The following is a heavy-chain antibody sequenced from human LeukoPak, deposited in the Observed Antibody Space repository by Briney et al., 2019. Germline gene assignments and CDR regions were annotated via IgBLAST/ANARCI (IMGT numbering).Heavy chain of an antibody. Sequence: GGSLRLSCAASGFTFSSYDMSWVRQAPGKGLEWVSTVSGSGGGTYEDSVKGRFTISRDSPRNTLYLQVNSLRSDDTAVYYCAKDREIKGIQQWSVDYWGQGTLVTVSS. D-gene: IGHD5-18*01. CDR3: AKDREIKGIQQWSVDY. J-gene: IGHJ4*02. CDR1: GFTFSSYD. CDR2: VSGSGGGT. V-gene: IGHV3-23*01.